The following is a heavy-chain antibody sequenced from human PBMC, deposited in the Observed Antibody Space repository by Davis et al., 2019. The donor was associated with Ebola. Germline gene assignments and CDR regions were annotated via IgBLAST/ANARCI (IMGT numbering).Heavy chain of an antibody. Sequence: SETLSLTCAVYGGSFSGYYWSWIRQPPGKGLEWIGEINHGGSTNYNPSLKSRVTISVDTSKNQFSLKLSSVTAADTAVYYCARGIVGATNWGQGTLVTVSS. CDR1: GGSFSGYY. V-gene: IGHV4-34*01. D-gene: IGHD1-26*01. J-gene: IGHJ4*02. CDR3: ARGIVGATN. CDR2: INHGGST.